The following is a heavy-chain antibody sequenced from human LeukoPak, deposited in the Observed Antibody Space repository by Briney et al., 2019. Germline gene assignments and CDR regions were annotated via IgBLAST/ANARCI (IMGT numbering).Heavy chain of an antibody. CDR1: GFTFSNRW. CDR2: IRHDGGEK. V-gene: IGHV3-7*03. CDR3: ARRIILAASGWGYGMGV. D-gene: IGHD6-13*01. J-gene: IGHJ6*02. Sequence: GGSLRLSCAASGFTFSNRWMSWVRQAPGKGLEWVANIRHDGGEKYYVGSVRGRFTISRDNTKNPLSLQMNSLRAEDTAIYYCARRIILAASGWGYGMGVWGQGTTVTVSS.